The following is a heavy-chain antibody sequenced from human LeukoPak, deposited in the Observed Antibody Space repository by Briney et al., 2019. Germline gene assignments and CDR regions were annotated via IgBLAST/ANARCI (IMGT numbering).Heavy chain of an antibody. J-gene: IGHJ4*02. V-gene: IGHV3-73*01. CDR3: TGNYYGSGSYADFDY. CDR2: IRSTANGYAT. D-gene: IGHD3-10*01. Sequence: PGGSLRLSCAASGFTLSDYYMDWVRQASGKGLEWVGGIRSTANGYATAYAASVKGRFTISRDDSKNTAYLQMDSLKTEDTAVYYCTGNYYGSGSYADFDYWGQGTLVTVSS. CDR1: GFTLSDYY.